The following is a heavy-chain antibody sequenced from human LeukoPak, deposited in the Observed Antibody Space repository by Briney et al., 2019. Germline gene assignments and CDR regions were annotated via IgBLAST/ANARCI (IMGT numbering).Heavy chain of an antibody. V-gene: IGHV4-4*07. J-gene: IGHJ6*03. Sequence: SENLSLTCSVASVSISTYYWSWLRHPAGIGRVWGGRIYTSGSTNYNPSLKRRITMSVGTPKNQFSLKLSSVTAEDTAVYYCARCSTGTYYNYYYMDVWGKGTTVTVSS. CDR3: ARCSTGTYYNYYYMDV. CDR2: IYTSGST. CDR1: SVSISTYY. D-gene: IGHD1-1*01.